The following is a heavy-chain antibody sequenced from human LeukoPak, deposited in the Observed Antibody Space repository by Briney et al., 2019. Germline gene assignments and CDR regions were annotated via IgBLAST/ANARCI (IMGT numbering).Heavy chain of an antibody. CDR3: ARDLGTGDFDY. J-gene: IGHJ4*02. Sequence: ASVKVSCKASGYTFTSNDITWVRQAPGQGLEWMGWISPNSGGTNYAQKFQGRVTMTRDTSISTAYMELSRLRSDDTAVYYCARDLGTGDFDYWGQGTLVTVSS. CDR2: ISPNSGGT. D-gene: IGHD1-1*01. V-gene: IGHV1-2*02. CDR1: GYTFTSND.